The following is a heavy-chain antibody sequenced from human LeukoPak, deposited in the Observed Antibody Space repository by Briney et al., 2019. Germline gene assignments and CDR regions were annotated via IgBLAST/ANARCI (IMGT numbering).Heavy chain of an antibody. J-gene: IGHJ3*02. D-gene: IGHD3-22*01. CDR1: GYSFTSYW. CDR2: IYPGDSDA. Sequence: GESLKISCEGSGYSFTSYWIGWVRQMPGKGLEWMGIIYPGDSDARYSPSFQGQVTISADKSISTAYLQWSSLKASDTAMYYCARPFRGYYPDDAFAIWGQGTMVTVSS. CDR3: ARPFRGYYPDDAFAI. V-gene: IGHV5-51*01.